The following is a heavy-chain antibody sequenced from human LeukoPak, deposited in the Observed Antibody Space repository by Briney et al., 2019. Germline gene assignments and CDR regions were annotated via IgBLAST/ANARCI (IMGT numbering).Heavy chain of an antibody. Sequence: GGSLRLSCAASGFTFRNHWMHWVRQTPGKGLVWVSRISSDGSSTTYADSVKGRFTISRDNAKNTLYLQMNNLRAEDTAMHYCARDQRVTGRPDIDYWGQGTLVIVSS. V-gene: IGHV3-74*03. CDR2: ISSDGSST. D-gene: IGHD6-6*01. J-gene: IGHJ4*02. CDR3: ARDQRVTGRPDIDY. CDR1: GFTFRNHW.